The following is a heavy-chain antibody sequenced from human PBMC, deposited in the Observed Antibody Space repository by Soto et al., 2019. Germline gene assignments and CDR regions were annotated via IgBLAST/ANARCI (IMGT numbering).Heavy chain of an antibody. D-gene: IGHD3-22*01. CDR1: GFTFSSYG. Sequence: QVQLVESGGGVVQPGRSLRLSCAASGFTFSSYGMHWVRQAPGKGLEWVAVISYDGSNKYYADSVKGRFTISRDNSKNTLCLQMNSLRAEDTAVYYCAKDPGYYDSSAYFLYWGQGTLVTVSS. CDR2: ISYDGSNK. CDR3: AKDPGYYDSSAYFLY. J-gene: IGHJ4*02. V-gene: IGHV3-30*18.